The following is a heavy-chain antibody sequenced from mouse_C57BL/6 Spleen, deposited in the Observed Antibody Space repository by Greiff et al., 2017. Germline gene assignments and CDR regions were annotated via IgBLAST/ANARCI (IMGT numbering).Heavy chain of an antibody. CDR2: IYPGDGDT. V-gene: IGHV1-82*01. D-gene: IGHD2-1*01. J-gene: IGHJ2*01. Sequence: QVQLKESGPELVKPGASVKISCKASGYAFSSSWMNWVKQRPGKGLEWIGRIYPGDGDTNYNGKFKGKATLTADKSSSTAYMQLSSLTSEDSAVYFCARSDGNYDYWGQGTTLTVSS. CDR3: ARSDGNYDY. CDR1: GYAFSSSW.